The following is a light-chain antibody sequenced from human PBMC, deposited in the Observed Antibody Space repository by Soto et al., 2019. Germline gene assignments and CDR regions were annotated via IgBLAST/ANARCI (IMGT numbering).Light chain of an antibody. CDR3: SSYTSSSTPVV. Sequence: QSALTQPASVSGSPGQSITISCTGTSSDVGGYNYVSWYQQHPGKAPKLMIYDVSNRPSGGSNRFSGSKSGNTASLTISGLQAEDEADYSCSSYTSSSTPVVFGGGTKLTVL. V-gene: IGLV2-14*01. J-gene: IGLJ2*01. CDR2: DVS. CDR1: SSDVGGYNY.